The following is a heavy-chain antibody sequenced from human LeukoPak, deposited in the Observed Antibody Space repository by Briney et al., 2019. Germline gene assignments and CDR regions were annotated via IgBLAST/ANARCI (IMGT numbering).Heavy chain of an antibody. CDR1: GFTISNYN. V-gene: IGHV3-48*02. CDR2: ISTSGII. Sequence: GGSLRLSCAASGFTISNYNMDWVRQAPGKGLEWISYISTSGIISYADSVRGRFTISRDNAKNSLYLQMNSLRDEDTAVYYCARDNPNWVPISYYFDSWGQGVLVTAS. CDR3: ARDNPNWVPISYYFDS. D-gene: IGHD3-10*01. J-gene: IGHJ4*02.